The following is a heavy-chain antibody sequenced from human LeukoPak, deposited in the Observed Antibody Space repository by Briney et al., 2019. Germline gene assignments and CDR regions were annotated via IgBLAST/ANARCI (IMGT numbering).Heavy chain of an antibody. CDR2: IWDDGSEK. CDR3: ARNYYDSSGYYYHDY. J-gene: IGHJ4*02. CDR1: EFIFSSYG. D-gene: IGHD3-22*01. Sequence: PGGSLRLSCEASEFIFSSYGMHWVRQAPGKGLEWVAAIWDDGSEKYYGDSVRGRFTISRDNSKNTLYLQMNSLRAEDTAVYYCARNYYDSSGYYYHDYWGQGTLVTVSS. V-gene: IGHV3-33*01.